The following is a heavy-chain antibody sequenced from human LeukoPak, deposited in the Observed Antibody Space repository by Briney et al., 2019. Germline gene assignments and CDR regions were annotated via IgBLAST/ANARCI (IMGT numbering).Heavy chain of an antibody. J-gene: IGHJ4*02. CDR3: ARVGGLWFGESSHASFDY. V-gene: IGHV4-34*01. Sequence: SETLSLTCAVYGGSFSGNYWSWIRQPPGKGLEWIGEINHSGSTNYNPSLKSRVTISVDTSKNQFSLKLSSVTAADTAVYYCARVGGLWFGESSHASFDYWGQGTLVTVSS. CDR1: GGSFSGNY. CDR2: INHSGST. D-gene: IGHD3-10*01.